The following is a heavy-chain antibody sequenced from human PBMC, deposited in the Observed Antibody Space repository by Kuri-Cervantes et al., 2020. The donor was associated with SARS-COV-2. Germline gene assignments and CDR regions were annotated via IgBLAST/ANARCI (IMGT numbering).Heavy chain of an antibody. CDR3: ARDSAGYYYDSSGYYSLYYYGMDV. D-gene: IGHD3-22*01. J-gene: IGHJ6*02. V-gene: IGHV3-7*05. CDR2: IKQDGSEK. CDR1: AFPFSTYS. Sequence: GGSLRLSCAASAFPFSTYSMHWVRQAPGKGLEWVANIKQDGSEKYYVDSVKGRFTISRDNAKNSLYLQMNSLRAEDTAVYYCARDSAGYYYDSSGYYSLYYYGMDVWGQGTTVTVSS.